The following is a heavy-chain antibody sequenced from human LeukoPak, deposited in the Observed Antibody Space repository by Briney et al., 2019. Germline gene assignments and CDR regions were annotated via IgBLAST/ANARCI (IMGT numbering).Heavy chain of an antibody. V-gene: IGHV1-2*02. CDR2: IDPDTGDT. Sequence: GASVKVSCKPSGYTFIDHYLHWVRQAPGQGLESLGWIDPDTGDTNYPQKFQGRVTMSRDTSSSTAYMKLNRLRPDDTAVYYCARAGHNSNSGGYDFWGLGTLVTVSS. CDR3: ARAGHNSNSGGYDF. J-gene: IGHJ4*02. D-gene: IGHD3-22*01. CDR1: GYTFIDHY.